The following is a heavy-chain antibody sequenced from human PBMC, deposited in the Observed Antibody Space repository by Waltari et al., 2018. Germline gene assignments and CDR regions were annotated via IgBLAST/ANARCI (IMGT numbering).Heavy chain of an antibody. CDR2: IYHSGST. V-gene: IGHV4-38-2*02. CDR1: GGSISSGYY. J-gene: IGHJ5*02. CDR3: ARVYCSSTSCYAVNWFDP. Sequence: QVQLQESGPGLVKPSQTLSLTCTVSGGSISSGYYWGWIRQPPGKGLEWIGSIYHSGSTYYNPSLKSRVTISVDTSKNQFSLKLSSVTAADTAVYYCARVYCSSTSCYAVNWFDPWGQGTLVTVSS. D-gene: IGHD2-2*01.